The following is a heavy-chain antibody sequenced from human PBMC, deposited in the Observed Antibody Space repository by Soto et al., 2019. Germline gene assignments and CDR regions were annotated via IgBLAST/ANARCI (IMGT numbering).Heavy chain of an antibody. CDR1: GFTFSSYA. CDR3: ASRIAAAGLDY. D-gene: IGHD6-13*01. J-gene: IGHJ4*02. V-gene: IGHV3-30-3*01. Sequence: QVQLVESGGGVVQPGRSLRLSCAASGFTFSSYAMHWVRQAPGKGLEWVAVISYDGSNKYYADSVKGRFTISRDNSKNTLYLQMNSLRAEDTAVYYCASRIAAAGLDYWGQRTLVTVSS. CDR2: ISYDGSNK.